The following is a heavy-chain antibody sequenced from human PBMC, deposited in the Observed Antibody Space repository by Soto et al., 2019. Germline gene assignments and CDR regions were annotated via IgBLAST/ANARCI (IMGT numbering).Heavy chain of an antibody. V-gene: IGHV3-73*02. CDR1: GFTFSGSA. Sequence: EVQLVESGGGLVQPGGSLKLSCAASGFTFSGSAMHWVRQASGKGLEWVGRIRSKANSYATAYAASVKGRFTISRDDSKNTAYLQMNSLKTEDTAVYYCTTSSWYGVTYYYGMDVWGQGTTVTVSS. CDR3: TTSSWYGVTYYYGMDV. J-gene: IGHJ6*02. CDR2: IRSKANSYAT. D-gene: IGHD6-13*01.